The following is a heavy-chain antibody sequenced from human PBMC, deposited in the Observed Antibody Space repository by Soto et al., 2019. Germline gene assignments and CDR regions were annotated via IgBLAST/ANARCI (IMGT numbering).Heavy chain of an antibody. CDR3: ARGNCSGDTCFFGGTH. CDR1: GFTFSDHW. Sequence: EVQLAESGGVLVQPGGSLRLSCVASGFTFSDHWMHWVRQAPGKGLVWVSRINSGGSRTNYADSVKGRFTISRDNAKNILYLEMNSLSLEDTAVYYCARGNCSGDTCFFGGTHWGRGTLVTVSS. V-gene: IGHV3-74*01. J-gene: IGHJ4*02. D-gene: IGHD2-21*02. CDR2: INSGGSRT.